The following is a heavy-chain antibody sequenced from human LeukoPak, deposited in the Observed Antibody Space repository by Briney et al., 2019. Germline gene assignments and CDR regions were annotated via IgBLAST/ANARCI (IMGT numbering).Heavy chain of an antibody. CDR1: GDSISNADSH. J-gene: IGHJ6*02. V-gene: IGHV4-61*05. Sequence: PSVTLSLTCTVSGDSISNADSHWAWIRQPPGKGLEWIGYIYYSGSTNYNPSLKSRVTISVDTSKNQFSLKLSSVTAADTAVYYCARHPEGMDVWGQGTTVTVSS. CDR3: ARHPEGMDV. CDR2: IYYSGST.